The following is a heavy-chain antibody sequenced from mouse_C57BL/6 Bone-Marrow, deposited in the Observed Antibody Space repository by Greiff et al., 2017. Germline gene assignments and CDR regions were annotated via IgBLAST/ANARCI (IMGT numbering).Heavy chain of an antibody. CDR3: ARCDYDYAMDY. Sequence: QVQLQQSGAELVRPGTSVKVSCKASGYAFTNYLIEWVKQRPGQGLEWIGVINPGSGGTNYNEKFKGKATLTADKSSSTAYMQRSSLTSEDSAVYFCARCDYDYAMDYWGQGTSVTVSS. J-gene: IGHJ4*01. CDR1: GYAFTNYL. D-gene: IGHD2-4*01. CDR2: INPGSGGT. V-gene: IGHV1-54*01.